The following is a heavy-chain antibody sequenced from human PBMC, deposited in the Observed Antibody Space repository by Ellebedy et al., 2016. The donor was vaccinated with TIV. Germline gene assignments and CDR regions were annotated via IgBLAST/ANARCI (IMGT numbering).Heavy chain of an antibody. J-gene: IGHJ6*02. CDR2: ISSSGSTI. CDR3: AREGDTAMVHGMDV. Sequence: PGGSLRLSCAASGFTFSDYYMSWIRQAPGKGLEWVSYISSSGSTIYYADSVTGRFTISRDNAKNSLYLQMNSLRAEDTAVYYCAREGDTAMVHGMDVWGQGTTVTVSS. V-gene: IGHV3-11*01. D-gene: IGHD5-18*01. CDR1: GFTFSDYY.